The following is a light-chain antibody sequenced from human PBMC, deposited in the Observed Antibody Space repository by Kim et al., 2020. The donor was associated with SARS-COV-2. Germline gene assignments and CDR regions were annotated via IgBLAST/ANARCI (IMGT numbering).Light chain of an antibody. Sequence: LSPGERTTLSCRASQSVRGNYLAWFQQKPGQAPRLLIYGASSRATGIPDRFSGSGSGTDFTLTISRLEPEDFVVYYCQQYDSSPLTFGGGTKVEIK. CDR2: GAS. CDR3: QQYDSSPLT. J-gene: IGKJ4*01. V-gene: IGKV3-20*01. CDR1: QSVRGNY.